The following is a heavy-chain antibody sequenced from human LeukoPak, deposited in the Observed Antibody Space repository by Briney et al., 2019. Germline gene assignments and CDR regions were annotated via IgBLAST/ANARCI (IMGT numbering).Heavy chain of an antibody. D-gene: IGHD3-9*01. J-gene: IGHJ4*02. Sequence: GGSLRLSCAASGFTVSSNYMSWVRQAPGKGLEWVSVIYSGGSTYYADSVKGRFTISRDNSKNTLYLQMNSLRAEDTAVYYCAGVKEPHDDIANLDYWGQGTLVTVSS. CDR3: AGVKEPHDDIANLDY. CDR1: GFTVSSNY. CDR2: IYSGGST. V-gene: IGHV3-53*01.